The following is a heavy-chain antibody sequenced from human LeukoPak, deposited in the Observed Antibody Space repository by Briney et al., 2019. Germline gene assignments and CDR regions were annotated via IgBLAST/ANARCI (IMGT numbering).Heavy chain of an antibody. J-gene: IGHJ4*02. CDR3: AREIGGLLKVLDY. CDR1: GFTFSIYS. CDR2: ISSSSSYI. V-gene: IGHV3-21*01. Sequence: PGGSLRLSCAVSGFTFSIYSMNWVRQAPGKGLEWVSSISSSSSYIYYADSVKGRFTISRDNAKNSLYLQMNSLRAEDTAVYYCAREIGGLLKVLDYWGQGTLVTVSS. D-gene: IGHD3-10*01.